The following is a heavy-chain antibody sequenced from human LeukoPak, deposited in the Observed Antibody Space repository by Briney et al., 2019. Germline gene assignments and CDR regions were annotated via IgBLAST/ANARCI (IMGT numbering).Heavy chain of an antibody. CDR2: IYSGGST. CDR3: ARPAYCGGDCLNYFDY. D-gene: IGHD2-21*02. J-gene: IGHJ4*02. CDR1: GFTVSSNY. Sequence: GGSLRLSCAASGFTVSSNYMSWVRQAPGKGLEWVSVIYSGGSTYYADSVKGRFTISRDNSKNTLYLQMNSLRVEDTAVYYCARPAYCGGDCLNYFDYWGQGTLVTVSS. V-gene: IGHV3-53*05.